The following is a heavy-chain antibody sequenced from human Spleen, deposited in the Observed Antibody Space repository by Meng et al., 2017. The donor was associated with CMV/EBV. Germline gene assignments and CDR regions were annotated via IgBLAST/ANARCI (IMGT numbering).Heavy chain of an antibody. D-gene: IGHD4-17*01. V-gene: IGHV4-31*03. CDR1: GGSISSGGFY. CDR3: ARTNYGDYNWFDP. Sequence: LQVLGPGRVKPSHALSLTCPVAGGSISSGGFYWSWIRQHPGKGLEWIGYIYYSGSTYYNPSLRSRVAISIDTSKNQFSLKLTSVTAADTAVYFCARTNYGDYNWFDPWGQGTLVTVSS. CDR2: IYYSGST. J-gene: IGHJ5*02.